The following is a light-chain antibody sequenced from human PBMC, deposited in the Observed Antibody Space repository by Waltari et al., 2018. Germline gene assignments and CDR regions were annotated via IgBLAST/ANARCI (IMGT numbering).Light chain of an antibody. Sequence: QSGLTQPPSVSGAPGQRVTISCTGSSSNNGAGYDVHWYQLLPGTATKVLIYGNPNRPSGVPDRFSGAKSVTSASRAITGLQAEYEADYYFQSYDNSLNSVFGGGTKLTVL. CDR3: QSYDNSLNSV. V-gene: IGLV1-40*01. J-gene: IGLJ2*01. CDR1: SSNNGAGYD. CDR2: GNP.